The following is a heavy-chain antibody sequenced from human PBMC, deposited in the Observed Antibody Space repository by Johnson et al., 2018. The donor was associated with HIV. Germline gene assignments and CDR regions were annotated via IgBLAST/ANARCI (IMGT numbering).Heavy chain of an antibody. Sequence: QVQLVESGGGVVQPGGSLRLSCAASGFTFSSYGMHWVRQAPGKGLEWVAFIRYDGSNKYYADSVKGRFTISRDNSKNTLYLQMHSLRADDTAVYYCASGEDYGGNYGAFDIGGQGTMVTVSS. V-gene: IGHV3-30*02. CDR2: IRYDGSNK. J-gene: IGHJ3*02. CDR3: ASGEDYGGNYGAFDI. D-gene: IGHD4-23*01. CDR1: GFTFSSYG.